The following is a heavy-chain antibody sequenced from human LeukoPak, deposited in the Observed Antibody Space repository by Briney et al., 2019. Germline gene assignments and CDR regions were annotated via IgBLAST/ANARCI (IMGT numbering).Heavy chain of an antibody. CDR2: ITGSGGST. CDR1: GFTFSNYA. V-gene: IGHV3-23*01. J-gene: IGHJ4*02. Sequence: GGSLRLSCAAAGFTFSNYAMSWVRQAPGKGLEWVSSITGSGGSTYYADSVKGRFTISRDNSKNTLYLQMSSLRAEDTAVYYCAKDKGDFWSGHHYWGQGTLVTVSS. CDR3: AKDKGDFWSGHHY. D-gene: IGHD3-3*01.